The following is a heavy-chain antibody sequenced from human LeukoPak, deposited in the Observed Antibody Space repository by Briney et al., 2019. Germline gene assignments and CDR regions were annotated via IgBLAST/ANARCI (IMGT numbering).Heavy chain of an antibody. D-gene: IGHD6-19*01. Sequence: PSETLSLTCAVSGGSFSGYSWNWIRQPPGKGLEWIGEINQSGSTKYNPSLKSRVTISIDTSKSQFSMRLNSVTAADTALYHCARCDSGGWFFDSWGQGALVTVSS. CDR1: GGSFSGYS. V-gene: IGHV4-34*01. J-gene: IGHJ5*01. CDR3: ARCDSGGWFFDS. CDR2: INQSGST.